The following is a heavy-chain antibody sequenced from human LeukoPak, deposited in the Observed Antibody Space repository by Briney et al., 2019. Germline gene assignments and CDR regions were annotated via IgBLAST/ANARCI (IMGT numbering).Heavy chain of an antibody. CDR3: ARGKKQWLVRPYYYYYMDV. CDR1: GDSVSRNTAG. Sequence: SQTLSLTCAISGDSVSRNTAGWSWIRQSPSRGLEWLGRTYYRSKWYSDFAPSVRNRITINPDTSKNQFSLKLSSVTAADTAVYYCARGKKQWLVRPYYYYYMDVWGKGTTVTVSS. J-gene: IGHJ6*03. V-gene: IGHV6-1*01. D-gene: IGHD6-19*01. CDR2: TYYRSKWYS.